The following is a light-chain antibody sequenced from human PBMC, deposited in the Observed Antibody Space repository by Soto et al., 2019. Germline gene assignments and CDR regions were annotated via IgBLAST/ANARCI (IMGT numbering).Light chain of an antibody. CDR3: VLYMGSLYV. Sequence: QTVVTQEPSFSVSPGGTVTLTCGLSSGSVSTSYYPSWYQQTPGQAPRTLIYSTNTRSSGVPDRFSGSILGNKAALTITGAQADDESDYYCVLYMGSLYVFGTGTQLTVL. CDR2: STN. V-gene: IGLV8-61*01. J-gene: IGLJ1*01. CDR1: SGSVSTSYY.